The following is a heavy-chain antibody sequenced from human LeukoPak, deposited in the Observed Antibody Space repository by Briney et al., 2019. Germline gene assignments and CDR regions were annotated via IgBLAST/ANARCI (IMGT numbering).Heavy chain of an antibody. D-gene: IGHD6-19*01. CDR3: ASSLAVAGDYYFDY. J-gene: IGHJ4*02. Sequence: SETLSLTCTVSGGSISSSSYYWGWIRQPPGKGLEWIGSIYYSGSTYYNPSLKSRVTISVDTSKNQFSLKLSSATAADTAVYYCASSLAVAGDYYFDYWGQGTLVTVSS. CDR2: IYYSGST. V-gene: IGHV4-39*01. CDR1: GGSISSSSYY.